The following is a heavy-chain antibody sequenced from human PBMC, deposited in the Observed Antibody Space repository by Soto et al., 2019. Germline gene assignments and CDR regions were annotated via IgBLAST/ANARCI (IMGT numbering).Heavy chain of an antibody. V-gene: IGHV4-61*01. D-gene: IGHD3-10*01. CDR1: GGSVSSGSYY. Sequence: SETLSLTCTVSGGSVSSGSYYWSWIRQPPGKGLEWIGYIYYSGSTNYNPSLKSRVTISVDTSKNQFSLKLSSVTAADTAVYYCARDRSKSSYYYYYMDVWGKGTTVTVSS. CDR3: ARDRSKSSYYYYYMDV. J-gene: IGHJ6*03. CDR2: IYYSGST.